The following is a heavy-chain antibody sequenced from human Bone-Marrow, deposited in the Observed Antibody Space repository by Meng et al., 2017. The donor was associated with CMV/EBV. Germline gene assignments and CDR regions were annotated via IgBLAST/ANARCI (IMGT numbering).Heavy chain of an antibody. CDR2: ISSSSSYT. J-gene: IGHJ4*02. D-gene: IGHD5-12*01. CDR3: ARWWLRPDY. CDR1: GCTLSDYY. V-gene: IGHV3-11*06. Sequence: LRRSCAASGCTLSDYYMSWIRQAPGKGLEWVSYISSSSSYTNYADSVKGRFTISRDNAKNSLYLQMNSLRAEDTAVYYCARWWLRPDYWGQGTLVTVSS.